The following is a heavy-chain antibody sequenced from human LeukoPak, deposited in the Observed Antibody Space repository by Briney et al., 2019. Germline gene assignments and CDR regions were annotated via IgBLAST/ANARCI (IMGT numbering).Heavy chain of an antibody. CDR3: AKDFGGSDYDWYFEL. Sequence: GGSLRLSCAASGFIFEFYAMSLVGQAPGKGFEWVAGITRSGNTPYYADPVKGRFTNSRNNSINILFLQMNSLRAEDTALYYCAKDFGGSDYDWYFELWGRGTVVTVSS. D-gene: IGHD1-26*01. CDR2: ITRSGNTP. J-gene: IGHJ2*01. V-gene: IGHV3-23*01. CDR1: GFIFEFYA.